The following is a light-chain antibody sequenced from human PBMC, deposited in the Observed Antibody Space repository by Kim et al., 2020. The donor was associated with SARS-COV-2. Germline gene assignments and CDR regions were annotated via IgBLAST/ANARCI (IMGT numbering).Light chain of an antibody. CDR2: KAS. CDR1: QSISSW. J-gene: IGKJ1*01. V-gene: IGKV1-5*03. CDR3: QQYNSYPWT. Sequence: ASVGDRIPITCRASQSISSWLAWYQQKPGQAPKFLIYKASSLESGVPSRFSGSGSGTEFTLTITSLQPDDFATYYCQQYNSYPWTFGHGTKVDIK.